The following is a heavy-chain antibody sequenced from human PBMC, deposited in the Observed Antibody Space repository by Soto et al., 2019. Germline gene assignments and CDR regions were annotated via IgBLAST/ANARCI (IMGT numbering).Heavy chain of an antibody. CDR1: GFTFSSYA. D-gene: IGHD3-10*01. CDR2: ISSSGGST. CDR3: MRPAPRGRHYFYFGMDV. Sequence: GGSLTLSCAASGFTFSSYAMSWVRQAPGKGLEWVSGISSSGGSTYYADSVKGGITISRDNSKNTLFLRMNRPRVEDTAVYYCMRPAPRGRHYFYFGMDVWGQGTTVTVSS. J-gene: IGHJ6*02. V-gene: IGHV3-23*01.